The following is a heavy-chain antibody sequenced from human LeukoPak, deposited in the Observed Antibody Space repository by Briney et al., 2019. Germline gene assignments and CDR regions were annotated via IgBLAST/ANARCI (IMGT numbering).Heavy chain of an antibody. CDR1: GYSIKKGYC. Sequence: PSETLSLTCTVSGYSIKKGYCWGWIRQPPGKRLEWIGSFYHSGSTNYNPSLKSRVTISVDTSKNQFSLKLSSVTAADTAVYYCARGRGWVTTAAHFDYWGQGTLVTVSS. CDR2: FYHSGST. V-gene: IGHV4-38-2*02. J-gene: IGHJ4*02. CDR3: ARGRGWVTTAAHFDY. D-gene: IGHD4-17*01.